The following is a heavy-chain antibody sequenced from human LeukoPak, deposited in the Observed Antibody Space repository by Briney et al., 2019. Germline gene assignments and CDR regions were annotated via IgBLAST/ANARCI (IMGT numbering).Heavy chain of an antibody. V-gene: IGHV3-23*01. D-gene: IGHD6-13*01. CDR1: GFTLSSYG. CDR2: IANTGGNT. CDR3: AKEGIGAAGRRFDC. Sequence: GGSLRLSCVASGFTLSSYGMNWVRRAPGKGLQWVSSIANTGGNTYYADSVRGRFTISRDNSKNTLYLQMNSLRDEDTAVYYCAKEGIGAAGRRFDCWGQGTPVTVSS. J-gene: IGHJ4*02.